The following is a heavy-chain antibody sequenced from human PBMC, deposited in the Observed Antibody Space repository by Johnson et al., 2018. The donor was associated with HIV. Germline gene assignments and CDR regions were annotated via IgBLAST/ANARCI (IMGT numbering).Heavy chain of an antibody. CDR3: AREKGGGGFDI. CDR1: GITFSDYY. CDR2: ISSSLNPI. Sequence: QVQLVESGGGLVKPGGPLRLSCAASGITFSDYYMSWIRQAPGKALERVSYISSSLNPIYYAHSVKGRVTSSRDHAENSLYLQMNSLRAEDTVVYYCAREKGGGGFDIWCEGTMVTGSS. V-gene: IGHV3-11*04. J-gene: IGHJ3*02. D-gene: IGHD3-16*01.